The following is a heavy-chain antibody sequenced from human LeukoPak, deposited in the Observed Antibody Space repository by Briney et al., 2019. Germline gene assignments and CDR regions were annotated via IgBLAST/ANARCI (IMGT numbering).Heavy chain of an antibody. V-gene: IGHV4-34*01. CDR1: GGSFSGYY. CDR3: ARGPPRGWLRFSWGFDP. J-gene: IGHJ5*02. CDR2: INHSGST. Sequence: SETLSLTCAVYGGSFSGYYRSWIRQPPGKGLEWIGEINHSGSTNYNPSLKSRVTISVDTSKNQFSLKLSSVTAADTAVYYCARGPPRGWLRFSWGFDPWGQGTLVTVSS. D-gene: IGHD5-12*01.